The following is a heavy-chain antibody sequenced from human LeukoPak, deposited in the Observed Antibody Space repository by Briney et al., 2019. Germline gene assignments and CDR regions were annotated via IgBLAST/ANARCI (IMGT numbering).Heavy chain of an antibody. D-gene: IGHD2-2*01. J-gene: IGHJ3*02. V-gene: IGHV3-23*01. CDR2: MSGSGGST. CDR1: GFTFGSYW. CDR3: AKDVRQLDAFDI. Sequence: GGSLRLSCAASGFTFGSYWMTWVRQAPGKGLEWVSGMSGSGGSTYYADSVKGRFTISRDNSKNTLYLQMSSLTAEDTAVYYCAKDVRQLDAFDIWGQGTMVTVSS.